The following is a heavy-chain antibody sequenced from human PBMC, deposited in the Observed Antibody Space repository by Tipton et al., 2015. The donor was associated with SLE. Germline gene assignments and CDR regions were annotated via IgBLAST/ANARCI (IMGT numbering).Heavy chain of an antibody. V-gene: IGHV4-30-4*01. CDR1: GGSISSGDYY. CDR2: IYYSGST. D-gene: IGHD1-26*01. Sequence: LRLSCTVSGGSISSGDYYWSWIRQPPGKGLEWIGYIYYSGSTYYNPSLKSRVTISVDTSKNQFSLKLSSVTAADTAVYYCARDEQNLVGERAYDAFDIWGQGTMVTVSS. J-gene: IGHJ3*02. CDR3: ARDEQNLVGERAYDAFDI.